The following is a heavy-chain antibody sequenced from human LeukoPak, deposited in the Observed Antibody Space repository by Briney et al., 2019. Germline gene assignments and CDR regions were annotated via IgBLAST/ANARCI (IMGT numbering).Heavy chain of an antibody. CDR1: GGSFSGYY. CDR2: INHSGST. J-gene: IGHJ4*02. D-gene: IGHD6-6*01. V-gene: IGHV4-34*01. Sequence: SETLSLTCAVYGGSFSGYYWSWIRQPPGKGLEWIGEINHSGSTNYNPSLKSRVTISVDTSKNQFSLKLSSVTVADTAVYYCAGSIAARPLDYWGQGTLVTVSS. CDR3: AGSIAARPLDY.